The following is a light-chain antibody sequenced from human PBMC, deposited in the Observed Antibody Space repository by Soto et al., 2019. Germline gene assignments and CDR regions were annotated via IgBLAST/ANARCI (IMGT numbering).Light chain of an antibody. CDR1: NIGSKS. V-gene: IGLV3-21*02. CDR3: QVWDFATDHRVF. Sequence: SYELTQTPSVSVAPGQTARITCGANNIGSKSGHWYQQKPGQAPLLVVPDSRDRPSGIPARLSGSNSANTATLTISRVEGGDEADYYCQVWDFATDHRVFFGGGTKVTVL. J-gene: IGLJ2*01. CDR2: DSR.